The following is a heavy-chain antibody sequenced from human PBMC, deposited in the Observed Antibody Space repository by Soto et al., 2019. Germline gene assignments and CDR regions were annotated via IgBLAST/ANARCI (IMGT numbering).Heavy chain of an antibody. V-gene: IGHV3-30-3*01. CDR1: GFMFSSAA. J-gene: IGHJ3*02. CDR2: ISYDGNNE. D-gene: IGHD1-26*01. CDR3: ARSGGWESGFDI. Sequence: GGSWRDSCAASGFMFSSAAMHGVRQAPGRGLEWVAVISYDGNNEYYADSVKGRFTIARHNSKNTLYLQMNSLRVDDTAVYYCARSGGWESGFDIWGQGT.